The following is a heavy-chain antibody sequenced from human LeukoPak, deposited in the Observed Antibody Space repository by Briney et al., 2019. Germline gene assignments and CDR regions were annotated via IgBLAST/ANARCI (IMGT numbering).Heavy chain of an antibody. J-gene: IGHJ4*02. V-gene: IGHV4-34*01. D-gene: IGHD2-15*01. Sequence: PSETLSLTCAVYGGSFSGYYWSWIRQPPGKGLEWIGEINHSGSTDYNPSLKSRVTISIGTSKNQFSLKLSSVTAADTAVYYCARVIKVVAATYYFDYWGQGTLVTVSS. CDR3: ARVIKVVAATYYFDY. CDR1: GGSFSGYY. CDR2: INHSGST.